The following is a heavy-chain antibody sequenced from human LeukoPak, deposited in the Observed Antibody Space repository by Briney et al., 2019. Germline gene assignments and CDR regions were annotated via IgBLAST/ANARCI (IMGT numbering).Heavy chain of an antibody. Sequence: PSETLSLTCTVSGGSISTYYWSWIRQPPGKGLEWIGYIYYSGSTNYNPFLKSRVTISVDTSQNQFSLKLSSVTASDTAVYYCARVHSSDWYNSRGYFDYWGQGTLVTVSS. D-gene: IGHD6-13*01. CDR1: GGSISTYY. V-gene: IGHV4-59*01. CDR3: ARVHSSDWYNSRGYFDY. CDR2: IYYSGST. J-gene: IGHJ4*02.